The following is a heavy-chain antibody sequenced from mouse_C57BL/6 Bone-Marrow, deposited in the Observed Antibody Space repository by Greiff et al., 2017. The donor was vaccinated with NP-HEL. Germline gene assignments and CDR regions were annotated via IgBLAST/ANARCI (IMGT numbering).Heavy chain of an antibody. CDR2: INPGSGGT. Sequence: QVQLQQSGAELVRPGTSVKVSCKASGYAFTNYLIEWVKQRPGQGLEWIGVINPGSGGTNYNEKFKGKATLTADNSSSTAYMQLSSLTSEDSAVYFCARSGTTVVAPYWYFDVWGTGTTVTVSS. D-gene: IGHD1-1*01. CDR3: ARSGTTVVAPYWYFDV. J-gene: IGHJ1*03. V-gene: IGHV1-54*01. CDR1: GYAFTNYL.